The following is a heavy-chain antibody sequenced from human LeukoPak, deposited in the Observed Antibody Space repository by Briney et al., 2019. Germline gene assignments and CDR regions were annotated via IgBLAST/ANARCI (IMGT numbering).Heavy chain of an antibody. CDR3: ARGGTIVGATMHDY. V-gene: IGHV1-2*02. Sequence: ASVKVSCKASGYTFTGYYMHGLRQAPGQGLEWRGWINPNSGGTNYAQKFQGRVAMTRDTSISTAYMELSRLRSDDTAVYYCARGGTIVGATMHDYCGQRTLVTVSS. J-gene: IGHJ4*02. CDR2: INPNSGGT. D-gene: IGHD1-26*01. CDR1: GYTFTGYY.